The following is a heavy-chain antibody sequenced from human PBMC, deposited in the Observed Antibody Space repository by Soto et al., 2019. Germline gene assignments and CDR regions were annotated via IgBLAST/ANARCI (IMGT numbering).Heavy chain of an antibody. V-gene: IGHV4-59*01. CDR1: GGSISSYY. J-gene: IGHJ5*02. CDR3: ARVLTIFGVVGGQYNWFDP. CDR2: IYYSGST. D-gene: IGHD3-3*01. Sequence: ETLSLTCTVSGGSISSYYWSWIRQPPGKGLEWIGYIYYSGSTNYNPSLKSRVTISVDTSKNQFSLKLSSVTAADTAVYYCARVLTIFGVVGGQYNWFDPWGQGTLVTVSS.